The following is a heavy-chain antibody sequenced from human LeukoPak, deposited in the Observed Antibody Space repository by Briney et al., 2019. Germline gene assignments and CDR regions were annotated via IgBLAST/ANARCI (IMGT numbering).Heavy chain of an antibody. V-gene: IGHV3-53*01. Sequence: PGGSLRLSCAASGFTVSSNYMSWVRQAPGKGLEWVSVIYSGGSTYYADSVKGRFTISRDNSKNTLYLQMNSLRAEDTAVYYCARDIGIAVAGTGGDAFDIWGQGTMVTVSS. D-gene: IGHD6-19*01. CDR2: IYSGGST. CDR1: GFTVSSNY. CDR3: ARDIGIAVAGTGGDAFDI. J-gene: IGHJ3*02.